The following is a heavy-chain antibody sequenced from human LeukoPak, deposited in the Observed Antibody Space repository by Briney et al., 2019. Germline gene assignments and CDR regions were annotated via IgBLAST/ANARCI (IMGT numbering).Heavy chain of an antibody. CDR2: ISGSGGSST. J-gene: IGHJ5*02. Sequence: GGSLRLSCAASGFTFRSYDMSWVRQAPGKGLEWVSGISGSGGSSTYYEDSVKGRFTISRDNSKNTLYLQMNSLRAEDTAVYYCAKVKWELRTDWFDPWGQGTLVTVSS. CDR1: GFTFRSYD. V-gene: IGHV3-23*01. D-gene: IGHD1-26*01. CDR3: AKVKWELRTDWFDP.